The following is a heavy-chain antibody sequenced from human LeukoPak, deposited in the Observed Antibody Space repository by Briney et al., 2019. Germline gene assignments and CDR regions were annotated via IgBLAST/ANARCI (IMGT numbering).Heavy chain of an antibody. D-gene: IGHD1-26*01. CDR2: INHSGST. J-gene: IGHJ6*02. CDR3: ARVGGHSGSYRRPYYYYGMDV. Sequence: SETLSLTCAVYGGSFSGYYWGWIRRPPGKGLEGIGEINHSGSTNYNPSLKRRVTISVDTSKNQFSLKLSSVTAADTAVYYCARVGGHSGSYRRPYYYYGMDVWGQGTTVTVSS. V-gene: IGHV4-34*01. CDR1: GGSFSGYY.